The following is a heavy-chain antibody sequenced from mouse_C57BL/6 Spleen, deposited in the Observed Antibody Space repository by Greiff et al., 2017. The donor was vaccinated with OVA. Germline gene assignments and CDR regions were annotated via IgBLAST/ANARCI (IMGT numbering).Heavy chain of an antibody. CDR2: INPNNGGT. CDR1: GYTFTDYN. Sequence: VQLQQSGPELEKPGATVKMSCKASGYTFTDYNMHWVKQSHGKSLEWIGYINPNNGGTSYNQKFKGKATLTVNKSSSTAYMELRSLTSEDSAVYYCARYGYPYYFDYWGQGTTLTVSS. D-gene: IGHD2-2*01. J-gene: IGHJ2*01. V-gene: IGHV1-22*01. CDR3: ARYGYPYYFDY.